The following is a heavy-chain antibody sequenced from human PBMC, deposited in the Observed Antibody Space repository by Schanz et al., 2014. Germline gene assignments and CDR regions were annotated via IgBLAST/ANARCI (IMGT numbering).Heavy chain of an antibody. Sequence: QVYLVESGGDLVKPGGSLRLSCAASGFTFSDYYMAWIRQAPGKGLEWVSHISGSSIHKNYADSVKGRFSISRDNGETSVYLQINSLRVEDTAVYYCAKRNHDMQSLPLDYWGQGTLVIVSS. CDR1: GFTFSDYY. CDR2: ISGSSIHK. V-gene: IGHV3-11*05. CDR3: AKRNHDMQSLPLDY. D-gene: IGHD3-9*01. J-gene: IGHJ4*02.